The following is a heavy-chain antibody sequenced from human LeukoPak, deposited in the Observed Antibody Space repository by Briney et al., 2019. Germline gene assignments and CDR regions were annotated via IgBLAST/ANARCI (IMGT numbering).Heavy chain of an antibody. CDR2: ISGSGGST. V-gene: IGHV3-23*01. Sequence: PGGSLRLSCAASGFTFSSYAMSWVRQAPGKGLEWVSAISGSGGSTYYADSVKGRFTISRDNSKNTLYLQMNSLRAEDTAVYYCAKGLAYCGGDCYSWYYYYGMDVWGQGTTVTVSS. CDR1: GFTFSSYA. J-gene: IGHJ6*02. D-gene: IGHD2-21*02. CDR3: AKGLAYCGGDCYSWYYYYGMDV.